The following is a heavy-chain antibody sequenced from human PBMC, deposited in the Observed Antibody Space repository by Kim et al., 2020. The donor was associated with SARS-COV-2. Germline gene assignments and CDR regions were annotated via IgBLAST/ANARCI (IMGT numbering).Heavy chain of an antibody. V-gene: IGHV4-30-2*04. Sequence: TPSLKSRVTISVDTSKNQFSLKLSSVTAADTAVYYCARDVYDSPFYYFDYWGQGTLVTVSS. CDR3: ARDVYDSPFYYFDY. D-gene: IGHD3-22*01. J-gene: IGHJ4*02.